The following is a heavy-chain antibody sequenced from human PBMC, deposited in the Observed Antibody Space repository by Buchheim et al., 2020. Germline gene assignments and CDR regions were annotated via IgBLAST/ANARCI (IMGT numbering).Heavy chain of an antibody. D-gene: IGHD6-13*01. J-gene: IGHJ4*02. CDR1: GFTFSSYG. Sequence: QVQLVESGGGVVQPGRSLRLSCAASGFTFSSYGMHWVRQAPGKGLEWVAVIWYDGSNKYYADSVKGRFTISRDNSKHTLYLQMNGLRAEDTAVYYCARAIAAAGLDYWGQGTL. V-gene: IGHV3-33*01. CDR3: ARAIAAAGLDY. CDR2: IWYDGSNK.